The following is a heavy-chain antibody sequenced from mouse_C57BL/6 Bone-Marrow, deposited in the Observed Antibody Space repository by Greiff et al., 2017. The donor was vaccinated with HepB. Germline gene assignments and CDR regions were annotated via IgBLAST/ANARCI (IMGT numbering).Heavy chain of an antibody. CDR2: ISYSGST. CDR1: GYSITSGYD. Sequence: VQLKQSGPGMVKPSQSLSLTCTVTGYSITSGYDWHWIRHFPGNKLEWMGYISYSGSTNYNPSLKSRISITHDTSKNHFFLKLNSVTTEDTATYYCARALLRRGGFDYWGQGTTLTVSS. D-gene: IGHD6-1*01. V-gene: IGHV3-1*01. CDR3: ARALLRRGGFDY. J-gene: IGHJ2*01.